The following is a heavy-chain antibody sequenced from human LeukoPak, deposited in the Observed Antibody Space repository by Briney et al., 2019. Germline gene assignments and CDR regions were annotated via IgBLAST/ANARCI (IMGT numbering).Heavy chain of an antibody. CDR2: IYAILGIP. V-gene: IGHV1-69*10. D-gene: IGHD5-24*01. Sequence: SVKVSCTASGCTFTSYASSWVRPAPGQGLAWMGGIYAILGIPNTAQKFQGRVTIPADKSTSTAYMDLRSLRSENTAVYYCVRGAERMALGPGMDVCSQATTATVS. J-gene: IGHJ6*02. CDR1: GCTFTSYA. CDR3: VRGAERMALGPGMDV.